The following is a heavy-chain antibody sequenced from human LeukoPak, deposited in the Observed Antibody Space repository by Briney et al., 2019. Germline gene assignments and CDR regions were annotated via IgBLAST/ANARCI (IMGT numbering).Heavy chain of an antibody. J-gene: IGHJ4*02. CDR3: ARVLITPLDTVFFDY. D-gene: IGHD5-18*01. CDR1: GFTFSSYW. CDR2: IKQDGSEK. Sequence: PGGSLRLSCAASGFTFSSYWMSWVRQAPGKGLEWVANIKQDGSEKYYVDSVKGRFTISRDNAKNSLYLQMNSLRAEDTAVYYCARVLITPLDTVFFDYWGQGTLVTVSS. V-gene: IGHV3-7*01.